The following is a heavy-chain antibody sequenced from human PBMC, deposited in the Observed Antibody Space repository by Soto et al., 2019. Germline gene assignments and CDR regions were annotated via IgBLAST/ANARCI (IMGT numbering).Heavy chain of an antibody. CDR2: INPSGGST. CDR1: GYTFTSYY. J-gene: IGHJ6*02. V-gene: IGHV1-46*03. D-gene: IGHD2-21*02. Sequence: ASVKVSCKASGYTFTSYYMHWVRQAPGQGLEWMGIINPSGGSTSYAQKFQGRVTMTRDTSTSTVYMELSSLRSEDTAVYYCARSSGCGGDCYYYYYGMDVWGQGTTVTVSS. CDR3: ARSSGCGGDCYYYYYGMDV.